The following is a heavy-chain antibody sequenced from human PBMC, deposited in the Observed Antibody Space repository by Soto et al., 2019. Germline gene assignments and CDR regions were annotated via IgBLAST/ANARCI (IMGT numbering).Heavy chain of an antibody. D-gene: IGHD3-22*01. J-gene: IGHJ5*02. CDR1: GGTFSSYA. CDR2: IIPIFGTA. V-gene: IGHV1-69*06. Sequence: SVKVSCKASGGTFSSYAISRVRQAPGQGLEWMGGIIPIFGTANYAQKFQGRVTITADKSTSTAYMELSSLRSEDTAVYYCAYYYDSSGYGGFDPWGQGTLVTVSS. CDR3: AYYYDSSGYGGFDP.